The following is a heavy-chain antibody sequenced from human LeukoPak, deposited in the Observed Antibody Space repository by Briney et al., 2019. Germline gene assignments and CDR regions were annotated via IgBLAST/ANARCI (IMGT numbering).Heavy chain of an antibody. D-gene: IGHD3-16*01. CDR1: GFTFSSYA. CDR3: ARGGYYDYVWGSYSDAFDI. Sequence: GGSLRLSCAASGFTFSSYAMHWVRQAPGKGLEWVALISYDGSNRYYADSVKGRFTISRDNSKNTLYLQINSLRAEDTAVYYCARGGYYDYVWGSYSDAFDIWGQGTMVTVSS. CDR2: ISYDGSNR. V-gene: IGHV3-30*04. J-gene: IGHJ3*02.